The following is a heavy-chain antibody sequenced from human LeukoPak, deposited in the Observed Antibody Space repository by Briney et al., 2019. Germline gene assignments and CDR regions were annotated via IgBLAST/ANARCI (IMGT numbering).Heavy chain of an antibody. D-gene: IGHD1-14*01. Sequence: PSETLSLTCTVSGGSVSSYYWSWIRQPPGKGLEWIGYIFYTGSTKSNPSLNSRVTISVDTSKNQFSLRLSSVTAADTAVYYCARNFPGRTEDVWGKGTTVIVSS. CDR2: IFYTGST. CDR3: ARNFPGRTEDV. V-gene: IGHV4-59*02. CDR1: GGSVSSYY. J-gene: IGHJ6*04.